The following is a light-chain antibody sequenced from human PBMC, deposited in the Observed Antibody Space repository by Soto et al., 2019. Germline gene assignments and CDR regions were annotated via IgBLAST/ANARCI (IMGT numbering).Light chain of an antibody. V-gene: IGKV1-5*01. J-gene: IGKJ1*01. Sequence: DIQMTQSPSTLSASVGDRVTITCRASQNIGSWLAWYQQISGRAPNLLIYDASSLQSGVPSRFSGSGSGTEFTLTISSLQPDDFATYYCQQYNTYSWTFGQGTKVDLK. CDR1: QNIGSW. CDR2: DAS. CDR3: QQYNTYSWT.